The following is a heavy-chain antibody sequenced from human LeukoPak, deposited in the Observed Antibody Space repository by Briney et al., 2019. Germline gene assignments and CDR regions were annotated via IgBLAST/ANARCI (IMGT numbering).Heavy chain of an antibody. CDR1: GFTFSSYA. Sequence: GGSLRLSCAASGFTFSSYAMSWVRQAPGKGLEWVSAISGSGGSTYYADSVKGRFTISRDNSKNALCLQMNSLRAEDTAVYYCAKAHGGIRFLEWLLGLWGQGTLVTVSS. CDR2: ISGSGGST. CDR3: AKAHGGIRFLEWLLGL. D-gene: IGHD3-3*01. J-gene: IGHJ4*02. V-gene: IGHV3-23*01.